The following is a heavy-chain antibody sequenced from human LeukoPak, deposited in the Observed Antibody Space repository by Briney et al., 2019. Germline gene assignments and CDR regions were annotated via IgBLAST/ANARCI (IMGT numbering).Heavy chain of an antibody. CDR1: GVTFSNAW. J-gene: IGHJ5*02. D-gene: IGHD3-22*01. CDR2: IRSNSDGGTI. CDR3: ATDFYDST. Sequence: GGSLRLSCATSGVTFSNAWMNWVRQAPGKGLEWGGRIRSNSDGGTIDYAAPVKGRFTLSRDDSKTTLYLQMNSLQTEDTAVYYCATDFYDSTWGQGTLVTVSS. V-gene: IGHV3-15*07.